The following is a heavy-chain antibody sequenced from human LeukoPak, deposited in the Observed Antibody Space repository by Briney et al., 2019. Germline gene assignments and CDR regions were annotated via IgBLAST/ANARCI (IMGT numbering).Heavy chain of an antibody. V-gene: IGHV4-38-2*02. CDR1: GYSISSGYF. D-gene: IGHD6-13*01. J-gene: IGHJ5*02. Sequence: SKTLSLTCTVSGYSISSGYFWGWIRQPPGKGLEWIGTIYHSGSTYYNPSLKSRVTISVDTSKNQFSLKLSSVTAADTAVYYCARGYSSSWYFNWFDPWGQGTLVTVSS. CDR3: ARGYSSSWYFNWFDP. CDR2: IYHSGST.